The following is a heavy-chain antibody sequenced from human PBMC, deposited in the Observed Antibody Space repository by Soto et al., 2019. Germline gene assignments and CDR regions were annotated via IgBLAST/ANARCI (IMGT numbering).Heavy chain of an antibody. D-gene: IGHD6-6*01. Sequence: PGESLKISCKGSGYSFTSYWIGWVRQMPGKGLEWMGIIYPGDSDTRYSPSFQGQVTISADKSISTAYLQWSSLKASDTAMYYCARLWPLPVFGARAAPEGSWFDPWGQGTLVTVSS. V-gene: IGHV5-51*01. CDR3: ARLWPLPVFGARAAPEGSWFDP. CDR2: IYPGDSDT. CDR1: GYSFTSYW. J-gene: IGHJ5*02.